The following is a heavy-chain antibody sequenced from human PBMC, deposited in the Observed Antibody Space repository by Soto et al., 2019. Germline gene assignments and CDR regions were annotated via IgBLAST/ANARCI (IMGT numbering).Heavy chain of an antibody. J-gene: IGHJ6*03. Sequence: SETLSLTCAVYGGSFSGYYWSWIRQPPGKGLEWIGEINHSGSTNYNPSLKSRVTISVDTSKNQFSLKLSSVTAADTAVYYCARGLRIVATVSYYYMDVWGKGTTVTVSS. CDR2: INHSGST. CDR3: ARGLRIVATVSYYYMDV. D-gene: IGHD5-12*01. CDR1: GGSFSGYY. V-gene: IGHV4-34*01.